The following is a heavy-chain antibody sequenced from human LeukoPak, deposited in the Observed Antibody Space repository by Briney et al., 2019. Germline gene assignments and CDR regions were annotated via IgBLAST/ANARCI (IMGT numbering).Heavy chain of an antibody. CDR3: AAQLEIAFDI. CDR1: GGSISSHY. CDR2: IYYSGST. V-gene: IGHV4-59*11. J-gene: IGHJ3*02. Sequence: SETLSLTCTVSGGSISSHYWSWIRQPPGKGLEWIGYIYYSGSTNYNPSLKSRVTISVDTSKNQFSLKLSSVTVADTAVYYCAAQLEIAFDIWGQGTMVTVSS. D-gene: IGHD2-2*01.